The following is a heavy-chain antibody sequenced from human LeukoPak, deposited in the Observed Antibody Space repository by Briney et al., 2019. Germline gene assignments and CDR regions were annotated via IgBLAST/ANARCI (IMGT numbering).Heavy chain of an antibody. CDR1: GFSFSTFG. CDR2: ISYPGSVT. CDR3: AKDLPFLAKVFDY. J-gene: IGHJ4*02. V-gene: IGHV3-30*18. Sequence: GGSLRLSCTASGFSFSTFGMHWVRQAPGKGLEWVAFISYPGSVTYYADSVKGRFTISRDNSKSTLYLQMNSLRAEDTAVYYCAKDLPFLAKVFDYWGQGALVTVSS. D-gene: IGHD3-3*01.